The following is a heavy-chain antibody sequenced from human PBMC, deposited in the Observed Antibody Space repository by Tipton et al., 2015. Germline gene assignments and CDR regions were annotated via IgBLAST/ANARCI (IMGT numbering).Heavy chain of an antibody. Sequence: GSLRLSCAASGFTFSTFGLSWVRQAAGRGLEWVSGLSGSGATTYYADSVKGRFTISRNTSKDILYLQMTTLRAEDTAVYYCAKWDPMNGLMDVWGQGTTVTVSS. J-gene: IGHJ6*02. V-gene: IGHV3-23*01. CDR3: AKWDPMNGLMDV. CDR2: LSGSGATT. D-gene: IGHD3-22*01. CDR1: GFTFSTFG.